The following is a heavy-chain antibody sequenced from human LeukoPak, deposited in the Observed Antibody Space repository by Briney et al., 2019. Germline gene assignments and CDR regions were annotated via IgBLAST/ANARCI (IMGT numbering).Heavy chain of an antibody. J-gene: IGHJ4*02. V-gene: IGHV4-39*07. Sequence: SETLSLTCTVSGGSISSSSYYWGWIRQPPGKGLEWIGSIYYSGSTYYNPSLKSRVTISVDRSKNQFSLKLSFVTAADTAVYYCARVRRQQLANWGQGTLVTVSS. D-gene: IGHD6-13*01. CDR2: IYYSGST. CDR3: ARVRRQQLAN. CDR1: GGSISSSSYY.